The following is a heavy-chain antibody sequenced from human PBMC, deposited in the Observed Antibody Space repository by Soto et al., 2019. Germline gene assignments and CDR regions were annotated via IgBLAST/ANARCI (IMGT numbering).Heavy chain of an antibody. V-gene: IGHV1-18*04. CDR1: GYTFTSCG. CDR3: ARSGSGAAYYYHGLDV. CDR2: ISGYNDNT. J-gene: IGHJ6*02. Sequence: QVQLVQSGAEVKKPGASVKVSCKASGYTFTSCGFSWVRQAPGQGLEWMGWISGYNDNTNYAQKFQGRVTMTTDTSTSTAYMELRSLRSDDTAVYYCARSGSGAAYYYHGLDVWGQGTTVTVSS. D-gene: IGHD7-27*01.